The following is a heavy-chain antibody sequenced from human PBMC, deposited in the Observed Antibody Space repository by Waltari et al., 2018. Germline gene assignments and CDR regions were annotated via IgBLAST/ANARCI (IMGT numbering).Heavy chain of an antibody. CDR1: GDSVSSNSAA. CDR2: TYYRSKWYN. J-gene: IGHJ5*02. V-gene: IGHV6-1*01. Sequence: QVQLQQSGPGLVKPSQTLSLTCAISGDSVSSNSAAWNWIRPSPSRGLEWLGRTYYRSKWYNDYAVSVKSRITINPDTSKNQFSLQLNSVTPEDTAVYYCARDQIPPYQLLSNWFDPWGQGTLVTVSS. CDR3: ARDQIPPYQLLSNWFDP. D-gene: IGHD2-2*01.